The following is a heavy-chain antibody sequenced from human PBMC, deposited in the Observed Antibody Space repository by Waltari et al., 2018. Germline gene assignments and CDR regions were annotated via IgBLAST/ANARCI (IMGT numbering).Heavy chain of an antibody. Sequence: QVRLEESGPRLVKPSGTLSLTCPVTGDAIGLYRWTWIRQSAVQGLEWIGRVFASGSTNFNPSLRGRVTMSVDKSKIQFSLEMTSMTAADTATYYCAREGIADRDSIFDVWGQGILVTVSS. V-gene: IGHV4-4*07. CDR3: AREGIADRDSIFDV. D-gene: IGHD6-13*01. CDR2: VFASGST. CDR1: GDAIGLYR. J-gene: IGHJ4*02.